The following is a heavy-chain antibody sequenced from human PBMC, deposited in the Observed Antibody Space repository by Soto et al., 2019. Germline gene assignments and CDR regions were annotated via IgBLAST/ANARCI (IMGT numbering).Heavy chain of an antibody. J-gene: IGHJ6*02. CDR3: ARRGGSSSRYYYYALDV. CDR1: GGSMNNGGYY. V-gene: IGHV4-31*03. CDR2: IYSNGDT. D-gene: IGHD6-6*01. Sequence: SEILSLTCSVSGGSMNNGGYYWSWIRQLPGKGLEWIGYIYSNGDTYYNPSLKSRLTISVDTSKNQFSLNLTSVTAADTAVYYCARRGGSSSRYYYYALDVWGQGTTVTVSS.